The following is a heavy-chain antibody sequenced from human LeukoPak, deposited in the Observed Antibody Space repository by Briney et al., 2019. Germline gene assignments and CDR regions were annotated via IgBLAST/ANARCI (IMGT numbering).Heavy chain of an antibody. CDR3: ARGHSSGSHNWFDP. CDR1: GGTFSSYA. Sequence: ASVKVSRKASGGTFSSYAISWVRQAPGQGLEWMGRIIPILGIANYAQKFQGRVTITADKSTSTAYMELSSLRSEDTAVYYCARGHSSGSHNWFDPWGQGTLVTVSS. J-gene: IGHJ5*02. D-gene: IGHD3-10*01. V-gene: IGHV1-69*04. CDR2: IIPILGIA.